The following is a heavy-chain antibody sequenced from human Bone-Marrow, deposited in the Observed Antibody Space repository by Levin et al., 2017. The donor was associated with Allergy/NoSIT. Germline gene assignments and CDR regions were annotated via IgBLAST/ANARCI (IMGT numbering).Heavy chain of an antibody. J-gene: IGHJ5*02. CDR3: ARGRRRYCSSTSCHNWFDP. CDR2: INHSGST. V-gene: IGHV4-34*01. D-gene: IGHD2-2*01. CDR1: GGSFSGYY. Sequence: SETLSLTCAVYGGSFSGYYWSWIRQPPGKGLEWIGEINHSGSTNYNPSLKSRVTISVDTSKNQFSLKLSSVTAADTAVYYCARGRRRYCSSTSCHNWFDPWGQGTLVTVSS.